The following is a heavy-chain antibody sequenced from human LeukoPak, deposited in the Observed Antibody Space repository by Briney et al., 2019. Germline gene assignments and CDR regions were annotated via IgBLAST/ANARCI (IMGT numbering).Heavy chain of an antibody. CDR2: ISSSSSYI. CDR3: AKDAQPFLYYYYYYMDV. V-gene: IGHV3-21*01. CDR1: GFTFSSYS. D-gene: IGHD1-1*01. J-gene: IGHJ6*03. Sequence: GGSLRLSCAASGFTFSSYSMNWVRQAPGKGLEWVSSISSSSSYIYYADSVKGRFTISRDNAKNSLYLQMNSLRAEDTAVYYCAKDAQPFLYYYYYYMDVWGKGTTVTVSS.